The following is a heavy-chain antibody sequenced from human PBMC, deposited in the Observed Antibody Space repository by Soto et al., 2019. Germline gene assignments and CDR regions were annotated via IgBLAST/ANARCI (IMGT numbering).Heavy chain of an antibody. J-gene: IGHJ4*02. D-gene: IGHD3-16*02. V-gene: IGHV3-11*06. CDR2: ISSSSSYT. CDR3: ARGLGELSFPFDY. CDR1: GFTFSDYY. Sequence: QVQLVESGGGLVKPGGSLRLSCAASGFTFSDYYMSWIRQAPGQGLEWVSYISSSSSYTNYADSVKGRFTISRDNAKNSLYVQMNSLRAEDTAVYYCARGLGELSFPFDYWGQGTLVTVSS.